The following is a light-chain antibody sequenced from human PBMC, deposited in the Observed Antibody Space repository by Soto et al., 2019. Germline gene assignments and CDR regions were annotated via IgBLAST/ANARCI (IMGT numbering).Light chain of an antibody. V-gene: IGKV3-15*01. CDR1: QSVGSN. J-gene: IGKJ1*01. CDR3: QQYNNWPPDRT. Sequence: EIVMTQSPATLSVSPGERATLSCRASQSVGSNLAWYQLKTGQAPRLLIYGASTRATGIPARFSGSGSGTDFTLTISSLQSEDFAIYFWQQYNNWPPDRTFGQGTKVEIK. CDR2: GAS.